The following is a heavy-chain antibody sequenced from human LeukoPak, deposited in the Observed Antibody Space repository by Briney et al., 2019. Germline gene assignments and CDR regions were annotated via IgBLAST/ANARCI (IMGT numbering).Heavy chain of an antibody. CDR3: AREDYYGSGSVLDY. J-gene: IGHJ4*02. Sequence: GGSLRLSCAASGFTFSSYTMYWVRQAPGKGLEWVAVISYDGSNKYYADSVKGRFTISRDNSKNTLYLQMNSLRAEDTAVYYCAREDYYGSGSVLDYWGQGTLVTVSS. CDR2: ISYDGSNK. V-gene: IGHV3-30-3*01. D-gene: IGHD3-10*01. CDR1: GFTFSSYT.